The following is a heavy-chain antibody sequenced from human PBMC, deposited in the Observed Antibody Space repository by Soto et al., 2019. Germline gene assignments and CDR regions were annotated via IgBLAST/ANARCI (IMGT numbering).Heavy chain of an antibody. D-gene: IGHD2-15*01. J-gene: IGHJ4*02. Sequence: GWSLRLSCAASGFTFSNSWMHLVRQVSGKGLEWVSRINADGTSTSYADSVKGRFTISRDNAKNTLYLHVNSLRAEETAVYYCVKVLARGVGVLPFYFESWGQGPLVTVSS. CDR1: GFTFSNSW. CDR3: VKVLARGVGVLPFYFES. V-gene: IGHV3-74*01. CDR2: INADGTST.